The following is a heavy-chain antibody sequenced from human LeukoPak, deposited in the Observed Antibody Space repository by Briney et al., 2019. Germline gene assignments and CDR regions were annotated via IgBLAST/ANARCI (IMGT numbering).Heavy chain of an antibody. V-gene: IGHV3-11*06. J-gene: IGHJ4*02. CDR2: ISSSSSYI. CDR3: ARTDYYDKSIDY. D-gene: IGHD3-22*01. CDR1: GFTFSDYY. Sequence: GGSLRLSCVASGFTFSDYYMTWIRQAPGKGLEWVSYISSSSSYIKYADSVKGRFTVSRDNAKHAVYLQMNSLRVEDTAVYYCARTDYYDKSIDYWGQGTLVTVSS.